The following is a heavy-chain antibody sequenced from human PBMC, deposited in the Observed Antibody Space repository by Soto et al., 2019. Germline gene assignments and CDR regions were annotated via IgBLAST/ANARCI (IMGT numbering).Heavy chain of an antibody. CDR1: GGSISSYY. J-gene: IGHJ4*02. D-gene: IGHD3-3*01. CDR3: ARGPTITIFGVVIIEYFDY. V-gene: IGHV4-59*01. Sequence: SETLSLTCTVSGGSISSYYWSWIRQPPGKGLEWIGYIYYSGSTNYNPSLKSRVTISVDTSKNQFSLKLSSVTAADTAVYYCARGPTITIFGVVIIEYFDYWGQGTLVTVSS. CDR2: IYYSGST.